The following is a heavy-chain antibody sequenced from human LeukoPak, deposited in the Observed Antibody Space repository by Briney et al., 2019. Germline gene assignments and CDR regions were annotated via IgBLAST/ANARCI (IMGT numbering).Heavy chain of an antibody. CDR2: IKSKTDGGTT. J-gene: IGHJ4*02. CDR3: TTRLAGVLPY. Sequence: PGGSLRLSCAASGFTFSNAWMSWVRQAPGKGLVWVGRIKSKTDGGTTDYAAPVKGRFTIARDDSKKTLYLQMNSLNTEATAVYYCTTRLAGVLPYWGQGTLVTVSS. D-gene: IGHD3-10*01. V-gene: IGHV3-15*01. CDR1: GFTFSNAW.